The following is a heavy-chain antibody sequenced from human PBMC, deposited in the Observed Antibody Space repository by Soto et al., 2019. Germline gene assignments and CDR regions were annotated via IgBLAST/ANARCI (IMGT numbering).Heavy chain of an antibody. CDR3: ARHYYDFWSGYNYYYGMDV. V-gene: IGHV5-51*01. D-gene: IGHD3-3*01. Sequence: LGESLKISCKGSGYSFTSYWIGWVRQMPGKGLEWMGIIYPGDSDTRYSPSFQGQVTISADKSISTAYLQWSSLKASDTAMYYCARHYYDFWSGYNYYYGMDVWGQGTTVTVSS. CDR2: IYPGDSDT. CDR1: GYSFTSYW. J-gene: IGHJ6*02.